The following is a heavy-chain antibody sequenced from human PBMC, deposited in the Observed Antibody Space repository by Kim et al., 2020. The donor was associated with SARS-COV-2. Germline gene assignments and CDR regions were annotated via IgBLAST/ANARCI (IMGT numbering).Heavy chain of an antibody. CDR2: INPNSGGT. CDR3: ARVLRSTPGAADY. Sequence: ASVKVSCKASGYTFTGYYMHWVRQAPGQGLEWMGWINPNSGGTNYAQKFQGRVTMTRDTSISTAYMELSRLRSDDTAVYYCARVLRSTPGAADYWGQGTLVTVSS. J-gene: IGHJ4*02. V-gene: IGHV1-2*02. CDR1: GYTFTGYY. D-gene: IGHD3-3*01.